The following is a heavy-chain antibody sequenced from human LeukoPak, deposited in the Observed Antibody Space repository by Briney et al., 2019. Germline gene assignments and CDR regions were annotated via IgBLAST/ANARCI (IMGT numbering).Heavy chain of an antibody. D-gene: IGHD5-12*01. V-gene: IGHV4-59*01. CDR1: GGSISSYY. Sequence: SETLSLTCTVSGGSISSYYWSWIRQPPGKALEWIGYIYYSGSTNYNPSLKSRVTISVDTSKNQFSLKLSSVTAADTAVYYCARSDGYSGYDFMIYYYYGMDVWGQGTTVTVSS. CDR2: IYYSGST. J-gene: IGHJ6*02. CDR3: ARSDGYSGYDFMIYYYYGMDV.